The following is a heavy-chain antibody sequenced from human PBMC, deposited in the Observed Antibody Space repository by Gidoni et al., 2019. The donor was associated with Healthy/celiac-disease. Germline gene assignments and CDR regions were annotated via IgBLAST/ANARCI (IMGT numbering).Heavy chain of an antibody. Sequence: QVQLVESGGGVVQPGRSLRLSCAASGFTLSSDGMHWVRQAPGKGLELVAVIWYDGSNKYYADSVKGRFTISRDNSKNTLYLQMNSLRAEDTAVYYCARESTRIAAAGTDFDYWGQGTLVTVSS. D-gene: IGHD6-13*01. CDR2: IWYDGSNK. V-gene: IGHV3-33*01. J-gene: IGHJ4*02. CDR1: GFTLSSDG. CDR3: ARESTRIAAAGTDFDY.